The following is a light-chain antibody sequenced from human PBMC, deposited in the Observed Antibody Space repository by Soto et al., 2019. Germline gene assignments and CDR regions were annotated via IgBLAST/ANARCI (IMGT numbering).Light chain of an antibody. CDR3: QTWGTGDVV. V-gene: IGLV4-69*01. J-gene: IGLJ2*01. CDR1: SGHSSYD. CDR2: VNSGGSH. Sequence: QSVLIQSPSASASLGASVKLTCTLSSGHSSYDIAWHQQQPDKGPRFLMTVNSGGSHNKGDGIPDRFSGSSSGAERYLTISSLQSEDEADYYCQTWGTGDVVFGGGTKLTVL.